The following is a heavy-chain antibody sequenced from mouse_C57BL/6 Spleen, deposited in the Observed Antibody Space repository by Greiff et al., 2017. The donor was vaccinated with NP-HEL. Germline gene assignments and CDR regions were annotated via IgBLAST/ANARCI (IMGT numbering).Heavy chain of an antibody. V-gene: IGHV1-26*01. CDR2: INPNNGGT. J-gene: IGHJ4*01. CDR3: ARSKLGRYAMDY. D-gene: IGHD4-1*01. Sequence: EVQLQQSGPELVKPGASVKISCKASGYTFTDYYMNWVKQSHGKSLEWIGDINPNNGGTSYNQKFKGKATLTVDKSSSTAYMELRSLTSEDSAVYYCARSKLGRYAMDYWGQGTSVTVSS. CDR1: GYTFTDYY.